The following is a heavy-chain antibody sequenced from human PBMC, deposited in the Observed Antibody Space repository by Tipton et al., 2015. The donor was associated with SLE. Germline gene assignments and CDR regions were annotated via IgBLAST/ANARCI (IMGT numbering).Heavy chain of an antibody. CDR3: ARDLYGDSTLGY. J-gene: IGHJ4*02. D-gene: IGHD4-17*01. V-gene: IGHV3-23*01. Sequence: SLRLSCAASGFTFSSYAMSWVRQAPGKGLEWVSAISGSGGSTYYADSVKGRFTISRDNSKNTLYLQMNSLRAEDTAVYYCARDLYGDSTLGYWGQGTLVTVSP. CDR1: GFTFSSYA. CDR2: ISGSGGST.